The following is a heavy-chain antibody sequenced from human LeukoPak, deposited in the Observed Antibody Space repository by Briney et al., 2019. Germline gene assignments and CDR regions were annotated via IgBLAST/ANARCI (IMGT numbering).Heavy chain of an antibody. V-gene: IGHV1-24*01. Sequence: ASVKVSCKVSGYTLTELSMHWVRQAPGKGLEWMGGFDPEDGETIYAQKFQGRVTMTEDTSTDTAYMELSSLRSEDTAVYYCATVSMWAARTKELSYWGQGTLVTVSS. CDR1: GYTLTELS. J-gene: IGHJ4*02. D-gene: IGHD6-6*01. CDR2: FDPEDGET. CDR3: ATVSMWAARTKELSY.